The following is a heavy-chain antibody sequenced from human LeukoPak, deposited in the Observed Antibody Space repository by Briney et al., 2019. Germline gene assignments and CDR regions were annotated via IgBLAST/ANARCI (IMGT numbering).Heavy chain of an antibody. Sequence: SETLSLTCAVYGGSFSGYYWSWIRQPPGKGLEWIGYIYYSGSTNYNPSLKSRVTISVDTSKNQFSLKLSSVTAADTAVYYCVREYSSGWRWDYWGQGTLVTVSS. D-gene: IGHD6-19*01. V-gene: IGHV4-59*01. CDR2: IYYSGST. CDR3: VREYSSGWRWDY. J-gene: IGHJ4*02. CDR1: GGSFSGYY.